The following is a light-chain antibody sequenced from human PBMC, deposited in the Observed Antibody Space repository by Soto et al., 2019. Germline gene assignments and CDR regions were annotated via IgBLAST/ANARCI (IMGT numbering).Light chain of an antibody. Sequence: QSVLTQPASASGSPGQSITISCTGTSSDVGGYNYVSWYQQHPGKAPKLMIYEVSNRPSGVSNRFSGSKSGNTASLTISGLQAEDEADYYCSSYTSSSTLEGVVFGGGTKLTVL. J-gene: IGLJ2*01. V-gene: IGLV2-14*01. CDR2: EVS. CDR1: SSDVGGYNY. CDR3: SSYTSSSTLEGVV.